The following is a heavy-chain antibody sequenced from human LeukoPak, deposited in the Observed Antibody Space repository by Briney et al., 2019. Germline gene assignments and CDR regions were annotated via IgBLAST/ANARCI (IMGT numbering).Heavy chain of an antibody. CDR1: GGSISSSSYY. CDR3: ASFYRNLAAKFNWFDP. Sequence: PSETLSLTCTVSGGSISSSSYYWGWIRQPPGKGLEWIGSIYYSGSTYYNPSLKSRVTISVDTSKNQFSLKLSSVTAADTAVYYCASFYRNLAAKFNWFDPWGQGTLVTVSS. V-gene: IGHV4-39*01. D-gene: IGHD3-16*01. J-gene: IGHJ5*02. CDR2: IYYSGST.